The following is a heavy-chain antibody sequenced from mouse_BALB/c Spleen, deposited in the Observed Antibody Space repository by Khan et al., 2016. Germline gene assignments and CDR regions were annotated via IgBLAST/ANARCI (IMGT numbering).Heavy chain of an antibody. CDR3: SRYATTVVAPLDY. CDR1: GYSFTSYT. Sequence: QVPLKQSGAELARPGASVKMSCKASGYSFTSYTMHWVKQRPGQGLEWLGFINPSSSYTNYNQNFKDKPTLTADKSSSQAYMQLSSLTSEDSAVSFCSRYATTVVAPLDYWGQGTTLTVSS. J-gene: IGHJ2*01. CDR2: INPSSSYT. D-gene: IGHD1-1*01. V-gene: IGHV1-4*01.